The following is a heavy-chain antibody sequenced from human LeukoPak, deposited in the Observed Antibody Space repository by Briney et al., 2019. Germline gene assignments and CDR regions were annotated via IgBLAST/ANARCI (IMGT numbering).Heavy chain of an antibody. CDR2: IKQDGREK. CDR1: GFTFSSYA. Sequence: GGSLRLSCAVSGFTFSSYAMSWIRQAPGKGLEWVANIKQDGREKYYVDSVKGRFTISRDNAKNSLYLQMNSLRAEDTAVYYCARVEDYDILTGFDYWGQGTLVTVSS. V-gene: IGHV3-7*01. CDR3: ARVEDYDILTGFDY. J-gene: IGHJ4*02. D-gene: IGHD3-9*01.